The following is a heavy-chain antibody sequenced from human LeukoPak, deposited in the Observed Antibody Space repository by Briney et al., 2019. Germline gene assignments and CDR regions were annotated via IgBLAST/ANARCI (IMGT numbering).Heavy chain of an antibody. J-gene: IGHJ4*02. CDR3: ARQDLGYCSGGSCYALDY. Sequence: ASVKVSCKASGGTFSSYAISWVRQAPGQGLEWMGGTIPIFGTANYAQKFQGRVTITADKSTSTAYMELSSLRSEDTAVYYCARQDLGYCSGGSCYALDYWGQGTLVTVSS. CDR2: TIPIFGTA. V-gene: IGHV1-69*06. CDR1: GGTFSSYA. D-gene: IGHD2-15*01.